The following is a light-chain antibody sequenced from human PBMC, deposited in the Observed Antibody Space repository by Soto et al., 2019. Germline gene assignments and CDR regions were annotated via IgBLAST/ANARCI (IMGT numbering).Light chain of an antibody. Sequence: DLQMTQSPSSLSASVGDRVIITCRPSQSISIYLNWYQQKPGKAPKLLIYAASTLQSGVPSRFSGSGSGTDFTLTISTLQPEDFATYYCLQSYSTPRTFGQGTNLEIK. V-gene: IGKV1-39*01. CDR1: QSISIY. CDR2: AAS. J-gene: IGKJ2*01. CDR3: LQSYSTPRT.